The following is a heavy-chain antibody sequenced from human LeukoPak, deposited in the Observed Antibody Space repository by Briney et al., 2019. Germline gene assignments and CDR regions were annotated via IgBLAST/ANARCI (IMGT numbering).Heavy chain of an antibody. V-gene: IGHV1-8*01. CDR2: MNPNSGNT. D-gene: IGHD3-16*01. J-gene: IGHJ3*02. Sequence: ASVTVSCKASGYTFTSYDINWVRQAPGQGLEGMGWMNPNSGNTDYAQKFQGRVTMTRTTSISTAYMELSSLRSEDTAVYYCARGYAWRAFDICGQGTMVTVSS. CDR3: ARGYAWRAFDI. CDR1: GYTFTSYD.